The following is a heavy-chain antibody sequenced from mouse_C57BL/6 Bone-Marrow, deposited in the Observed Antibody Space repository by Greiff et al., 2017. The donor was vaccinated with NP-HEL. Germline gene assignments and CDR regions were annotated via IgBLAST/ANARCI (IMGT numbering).Heavy chain of an antibody. V-gene: IGHV14-4*01. CDR2: IDPENGDT. CDR1: GFNIKDDY. CDR3: TTWGYYWYFDV. D-gene: IGHD2-2*01. Sequence: EVQLQQSGAKLVRPGASVKLSCTASGFNIKDDYMHWVKQRPEQGLEWIGWIDPENGDTEYASKFQGKATITADTSSNTAYLQLSSLTSEDTAVYYCTTWGYYWYFDVWGTGTTVTVSS. J-gene: IGHJ1*03.